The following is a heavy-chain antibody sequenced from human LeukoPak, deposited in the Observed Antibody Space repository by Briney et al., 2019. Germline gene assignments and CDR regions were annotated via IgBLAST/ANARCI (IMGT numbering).Heavy chain of an antibody. V-gene: IGHV3-48*02. CDR3: ARDKQPYRSNFWYFDL. CDR2: ISSSGRTT. CDR1: GFTFSTYS. Sequence: QPGGSLRLSCAASGFTFSTYSMHWVRQAPGKGLQWLSFISSSGRTTYFADSVKGRFTISRDNAKNSLYLQMNSLRDEDTAVYFCARDKQPYRSNFWYFDLWGRGTLVTVSS. D-gene: IGHD6-13*01. J-gene: IGHJ2*01.